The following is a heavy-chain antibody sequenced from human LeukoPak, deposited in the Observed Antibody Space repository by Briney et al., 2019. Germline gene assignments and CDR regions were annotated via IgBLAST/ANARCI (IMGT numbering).Heavy chain of an antibody. Sequence: PGGSLRLFCAVSGFTFSSYAMHWVRQAPGKGLEWVAVISYDGSNKYYADSVKGRFTISRDNSKNTLYLQMNSLRAEDTAVYYCARDPSGPVRWGQGTLVTVSS. D-gene: IGHD3-10*01. J-gene: IGHJ4*02. V-gene: IGHV3-30*04. CDR3: ARDPSGPVR. CDR1: GFTFSSYA. CDR2: ISYDGSNK.